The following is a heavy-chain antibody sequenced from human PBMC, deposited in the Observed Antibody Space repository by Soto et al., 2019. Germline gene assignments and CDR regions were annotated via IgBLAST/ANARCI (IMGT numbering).Heavy chain of an antibody. CDR3: ASETIVGKTNDYYYYGMDV. Sequence: QVQLVQSGAEVKKPGSSVRVSCKASGGTFNNNAISWVRQAPGQGPEWLGGIIPLFGTTNYAQKFQGRVTITADESTSTAYMELSSLRSEDTAKYYCASETIVGKTNDYYYYGMDVWGQGTTVTVSS. V-gene: IGHV1-69*01. J-gene: IGHJ6*02. CDR1: GGTFNNNA. D-gene: IGHD1-26*01. CDR2: IIPLFGTT.